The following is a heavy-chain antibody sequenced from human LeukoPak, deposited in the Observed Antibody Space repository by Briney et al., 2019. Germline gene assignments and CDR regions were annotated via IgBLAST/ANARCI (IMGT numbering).Heavy chain of an antibody. CDR1: GGSISSGGYS. D-gene: IGHD6-13*01. CDR3: ARDLTLYSSSEA. V-gene: IGHV4-30-2*01. Sequence: SQTLSLTCAVSGGSISSGGYSWSWIRQPPGKGLEWIGYIYHSGSTYYNPSLKSRVTISVDRSKNQFSLKLSSVTAADTAVYYCARDLTLYSSSEAWGQGTLVTVSS. CDR2: IYHSGST. J-gene: IGHJ5*02.